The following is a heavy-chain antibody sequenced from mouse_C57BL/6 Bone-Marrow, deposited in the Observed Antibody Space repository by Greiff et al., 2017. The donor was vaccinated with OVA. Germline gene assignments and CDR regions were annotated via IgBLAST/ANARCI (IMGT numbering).Heavy chain of an antibody. CDR3: ARCHYGSSLDY. Sequence: VQLVESGAELARPGASVKLSCKASGYTFTSYGISWVKQRTGQGLEWIGEIYPRSGNTYYNEKFKGKATLTADKSSSTAYMELRSLTSEDSAVYFCARCHYGSSLDYWGQGTTLTVSS. D-gene: IGHD1-1*01. CDR2: IYPRSGNT. CDR1: GYTFTSYG. J-gene: IGHJ2*01. V-gene: IGHV1-81*01.